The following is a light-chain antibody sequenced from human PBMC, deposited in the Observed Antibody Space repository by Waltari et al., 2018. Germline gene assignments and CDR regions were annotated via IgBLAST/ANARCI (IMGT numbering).Light chain of an antibody. V-gene: IGLV2-11*01. CDR1: SSDVGDYNY. J-gene: IGLJ3*02. Sequence: QSALTQPRSVSGSPGQSVTISCTGTSSDVGDYNYVSWYQHHPGKAPQLMIYDVTKRPSWGPDRFSGSKSGNTASLTISGLQAEDEADYYCCSYAGSHTWVFGGGTKLTVL. CDR3: CSYAGSHTWV. CDR2: DVT.